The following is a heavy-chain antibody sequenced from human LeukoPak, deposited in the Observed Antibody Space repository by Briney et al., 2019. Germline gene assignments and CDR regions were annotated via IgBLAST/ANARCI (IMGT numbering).Heavy chain of an antibody. J-gene: IGHJ4*02. D-gene: IGHD5-18*01. V-gene: IGHV4-34*01. Sequence: SETLSLTCAVYGGSFSGYYWSWIRQPPGKGLEWIGEINHSGSTNYNPSLKSRVTISVDTSKNQFSLKLSSVTAADTAVYYCARRRGYSYGPFDYWGQGTLVTVSS. CDR2: INHSGST. CDR1: GGSFSGYY. CDR3: ARRRGYSYGPFDY.